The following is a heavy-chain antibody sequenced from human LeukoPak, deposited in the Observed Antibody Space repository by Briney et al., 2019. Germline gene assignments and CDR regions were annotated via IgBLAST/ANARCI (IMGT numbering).Heavy chain of an antibody. CDR3: ARIVERWFDP. V-gene: IGHV1-69*04. Sequence: ASVKVSCKSSGGTFSSYAISWVRQAPGQGLEWMGRIIPILGIANYAQKFQGRVTITADKSTSTAYMELSSLRSEDTAVYYCARIVERWFDPWGQGTLVTVSS. J-gene: IGHJ5*02. D-gene: IGHD2-15*01. CDR2: IIPILGIA. CDR1: GGTFSSYA.